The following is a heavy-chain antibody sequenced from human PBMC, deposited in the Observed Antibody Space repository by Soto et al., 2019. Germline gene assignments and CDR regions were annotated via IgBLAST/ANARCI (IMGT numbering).Heavy chain of an antibody. CDR1: GYSFTSYW. J-gene: IGHJ4*02. CDR2: IYPGDSDT. V-gene: IGHV5-51*01. Sequence: PGESLKISCKGSGYSFTSYWIGWVRQMPGKGLKGMGIIYPGDSDTRYSPSFQGQVTISADKSISTAYLQWSSLKASDTAMYYCARRGSGWSRHIDYWGQGTLVTVSS. D-gene: IGHD6-19*01. CDR3: ARRGSGWSRHIDY.